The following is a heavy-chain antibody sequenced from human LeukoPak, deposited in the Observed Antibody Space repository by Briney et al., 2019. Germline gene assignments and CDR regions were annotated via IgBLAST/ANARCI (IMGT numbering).Heavy chain of an antibody. CDR1: GFTFSSYW. CDR3: ARRRTNYDFWSGYYGGYFDY. Sequence: PGGSLRLSCAASGFTFSSYWMSWVRQAPGKGLEWVSNIKQDGSEKYYVDSVKGRFTISRDNAKNSLYLQMNSLRAEDTAVYYCARRRTNYDFWSGYYGGYFDYWGQGTLVTVSS. D-gene: IGHD3-3*01. J-gene: IGHJ4*02. CDR2: IKQDGSEK. V-gene: IGHV3-7*01.